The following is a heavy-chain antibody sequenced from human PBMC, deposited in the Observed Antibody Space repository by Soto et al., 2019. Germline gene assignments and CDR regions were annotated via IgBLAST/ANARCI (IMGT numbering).Heavy chain of an antibody. CDR1: GVSISDDNYY. CDR2: IYNRSRST. Sequence: SETLSLTCTVSGVSISDDNYYWNWIRQPPAKDLEWIGHIYNRSRSTNHNPPLKSRVTISVDTSKNQFSLKLNSVTAADTAVYYCARGWVGTGSHYFRFWGQGTLVTVSS. CDR3: ARGWVGTGSHYFRF. J-gene: IGHJ4*02. D-gene: IGHD3-9*01. V-gene: IGHV4-39*07.